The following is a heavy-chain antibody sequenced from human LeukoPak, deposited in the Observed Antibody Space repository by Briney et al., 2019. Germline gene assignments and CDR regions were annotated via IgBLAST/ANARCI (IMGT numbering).Heavy chain of an antibody. V-gene: IGHV3-48*01. J-gene: IGHJ4*02. CDR1: GFTFSSYS. Sequence: GGSLRLSCAASGFTFSSYSMNWVRQAPGQGLEWVSYISSSSSTIYYADSVKGRFTISRDNAKNSLYLQMNSLRAEDTAVYYCARDKPTEEFSADYWGQGTLVTVSS. CDR3: ARDKPTEEFSADY. D-gene: IGHD3-10*01. CDR2: ISSSSSTI.